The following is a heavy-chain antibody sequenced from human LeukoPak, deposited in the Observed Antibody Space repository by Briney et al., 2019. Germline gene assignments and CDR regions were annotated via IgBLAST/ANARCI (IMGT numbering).Heavy chain of an antibody. CDR3: IRGGLWDVTGY. D-gene: IGHD4/OR15-4a*01. J-gene: IGHJ4*02. V-gene: IGHV3-49*04. Sequence: GGSLRLSCTASGFTFGDYAMNWVRQAPGKGLEWVGFIRSKTYGGTTEYAASVKGRFTISRDDSKSIAYLQMNSLKTEDTAVYYCIRGGLWDVTGYWGQGTLVTISS. CDR1: GFTFGDYA. CDR2: IRSKTYGGTT.